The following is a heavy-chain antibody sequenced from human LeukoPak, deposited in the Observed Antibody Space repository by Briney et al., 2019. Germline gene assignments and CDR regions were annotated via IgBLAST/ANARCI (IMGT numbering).Heavy chain of an antibody. Sequence: PGGSLRLSCAASGFTFSSYAMSWVRQAPGKGLEWVSGISGSGGRTHYADSVKGRFTISRDNSQNTLYLQMTSLRAEDTAVYYCARGGPDSSDYSSLFDYWGRGILVTVSS. D-gene: IGHD3-22*01. CDR3: ARGGPDSSDYSSLFDY. CDR1: GFTFSSYA. CDR2: ISGSGGRT. V-gene: IGHV3-23*01. J-gene: IGHJ4*02.